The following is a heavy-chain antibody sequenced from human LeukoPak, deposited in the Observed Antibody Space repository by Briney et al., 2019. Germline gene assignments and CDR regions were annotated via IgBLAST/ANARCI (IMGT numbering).Heavy chain of an antibody. Sequence: GESLKISCKGFGYTFSNHWIAWLRQLPGKGLEWMGIMYPGDSDTRYSPSFQGQVTFSVDKSIATAYLEWSSLKASDTALYYCARRGVLDGLDVWGQGTTVTVSS. D-gene: IGHD3-3*01. J-gene: IGHJ6*02. CDR2: MYPGDSDT. V-gene: IGHV5-51*01. CDR3: ARRGVLDGLDV. CDR1: GYTFSNHW.